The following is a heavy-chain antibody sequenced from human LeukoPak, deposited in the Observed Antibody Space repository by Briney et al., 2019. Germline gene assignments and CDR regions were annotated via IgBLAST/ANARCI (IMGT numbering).Heavy chain of an antibody. D-gene: IGHD1-20*01. CDR1: GFTFSSYR. J-gene: IGHJ4*02. CDR3: ARVGYNWKYYFDY. V-gene: IGHV3-21*01. Sequence: GGSLRLSCAASGFTFSSYRMNWIRQAPGKGLELVSSISSSSSYIYYADSVKGRFTISRNNAKNSLYLQMNSLRAEDTAVYYCARVGYNWKYYFDYWGQGTLVTVSS. CDR2: ISSSSSYI.